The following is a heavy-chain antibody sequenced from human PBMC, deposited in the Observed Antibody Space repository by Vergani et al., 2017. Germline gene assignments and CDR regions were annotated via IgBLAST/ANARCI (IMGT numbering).Heavy chain of an antibody. CDR1: GGSISSGDYY. D-gene: IGHD3-16*01. CDR3: ARGASDVWGYYYYYYMDV. Sequence: QVQLQESGPGLVKPSQTLSLTCTVSGGSISSGDYYWSWIRQPPGKGLEWIGYIYYSGSTYYNPSLKSRVNISVDTSKNQFSLKLSSVTAADTAVYYCARGASDVWGYYYYYYMDVWGKGTTVTVSS. V-gene: IGHV4-30-4*01. CDR2: IYYSGST. J-gene: IGHJ6*03.